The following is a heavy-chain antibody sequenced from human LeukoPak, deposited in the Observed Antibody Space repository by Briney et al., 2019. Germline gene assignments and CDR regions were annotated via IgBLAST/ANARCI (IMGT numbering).Heavy chain of an antibody. V-gene: IGHV3-48*03. Sequence: GGSLRLSCAASGFTFSSYEMNWVRQAPGKGLEWVSYISSSGSTIYYADSVKGRFTISRDNAKNSLYLQMNSLRAEDTALYYCARDLEGYCSGGSCYSFHYFDYWGQGTLVTVSS. CDR1: GFTFSSYE. CDR2: ISSSGSTI. CDR3: ARDLEGYCSGGSCYSFHYFDY. J-gene: IGHJ4*02. D-gene: IGHD2-15*01.